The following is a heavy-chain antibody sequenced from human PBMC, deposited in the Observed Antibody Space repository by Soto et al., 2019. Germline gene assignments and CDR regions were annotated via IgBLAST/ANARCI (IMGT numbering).Heavy chain of an antibody. CDR2: IYYSGRS. D-gene: IGHD4-17*01. V-gene: IGHV4-39*01. Sequence: PSETLSLTCTVSGGSITSSSYYWGWIRQPPGKGPEWIGGIYYSGRSYYNPSLKSRVTMSVDTSKNQFSLTLNSVTAAAAAVYYCARQRTTVVTQAYFDHWGQGTLVTVSS. J-gene: IGHJ4*02. CDR1: GGSITSSSYY. CDR3: ARQRTTVVTQAYFDH.